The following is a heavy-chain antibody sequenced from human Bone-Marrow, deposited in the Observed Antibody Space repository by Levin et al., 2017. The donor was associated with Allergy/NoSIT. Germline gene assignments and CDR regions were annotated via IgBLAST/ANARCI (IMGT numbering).Heavy chain of an antibody. Sequence: GGSLRLSCAASGFTFNLYGLHWVRQAPGEGLAWLGFISYEGSSKFYADSVKGRFSISSDNSKNTLFLQMDNLRTDDTAIYYCAREVAAAGDDYYYFGLDVWGQGTPVTVSS. V-gene: IGHV3-30*04. CDR1: GFTFNLYG. CDR3: AREVAAAGDDYYYFGLDV. D-gene: IGHD6-13*01. CDR2: ISYEGSSK. J-gene: IGHJ6*02.